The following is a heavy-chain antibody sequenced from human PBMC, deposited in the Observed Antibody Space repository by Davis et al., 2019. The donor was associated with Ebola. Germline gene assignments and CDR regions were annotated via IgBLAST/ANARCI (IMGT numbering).Heavy chain of an antibody. V-gene: IGHV3-11*04. J-gene: IGHJ4*02. CDR3: ARDLLIAAAGRFDY. CDR2: ISSSGSTI. Sequence: PGGSLRLSCAASGFTFSDYYMSWIRQAPGKGLEWVSYISSSGSTIYYADSVKSRFTISRDNAKNSLYLQMNSLRAEDTAVYYCARDLLIAAAGRFDYWGQGTLVTVSS. CDR1: GFTFSDYY. D-gene: IGHD6-13*01.